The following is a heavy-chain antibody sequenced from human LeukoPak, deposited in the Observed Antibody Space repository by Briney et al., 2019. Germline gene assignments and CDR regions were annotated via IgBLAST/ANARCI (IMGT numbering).Heavy chain of an antibody. D-gene: IGHD5-18*01. CDR2: INHSGST. J-gene: IGHJ5*02. CDR1: GGSFSGYF. V-gene: IGHV4-34*01. CDR3: ARGCPSVGVSIRSSYGNNWFDP. Sequence: SETLSLTCAVYGGSFSGYFWTWIRQPPGKGLEWIGEINHSGSTNYNPSLKSRVTMSVDTSKNQFSLKLSSVTAADTAVYYCARGCPSVGVSIRSSYGNNWFDPWGQGTLVTVSS.